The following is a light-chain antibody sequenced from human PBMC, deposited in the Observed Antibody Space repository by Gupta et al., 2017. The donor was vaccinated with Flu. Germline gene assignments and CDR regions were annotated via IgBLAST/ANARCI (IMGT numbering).Light chain of an antibody. Sequence: GERATLSCRASHSVGDYLAWYQQRPGQAPRLVIYDASKRATGIPARFSGSGSGTDFTLTISSLEPEDFAVYYCQHRRNWLFTFGQGTKLEIK. V-gene: IGKV3-11*01. CDR3: QHRRNWLFT. J-gene: IGKJ2*01. CDR1: HSVGDY. CDR2: DAS.